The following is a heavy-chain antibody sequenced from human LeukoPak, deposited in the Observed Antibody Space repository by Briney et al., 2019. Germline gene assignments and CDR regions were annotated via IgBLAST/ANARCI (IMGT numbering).Heavy chain of an antibody. CDR3: AKSASAAIDLYFDL. D-gene: IGHD6-13*01. CDR2: VSPRGRP. V-gene: IGHV3-23*01. J-gene: IGHJ4*02. Sequence: GGSLRLSCAASGLSFDTYGMTWVRQAPQKGLEWVSAVSPRGRPYYADSVRGRFTISRDTATNTVVLQMNSLRAEDTAVYFCAKSASAAIDLYFDLWGQGALVTVS. CDR1: GLSFDTYG.